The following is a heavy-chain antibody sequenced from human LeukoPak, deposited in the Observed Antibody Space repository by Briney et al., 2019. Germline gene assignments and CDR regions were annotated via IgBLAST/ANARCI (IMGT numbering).Heavy chain of an antibody. V-gene: IGHV1-2*06. CDR1: GYTFTGYY. CDR2: INPNSGGT. CDR3: ARDDYGSGSYYIPFDY. Sequence: ASVKVSCKASGYTFTGYYMHWVRQAPGQGLEWMGRINPNSGGTNYAQKFQGRVTMTRGTSISTAYMELSRLRSDGTAVYYCARDDYGSGSYYIPFDYWGQGTLVTVSS. D-gene: IGHD3-10*01. J-gene: IGHJ4*02.